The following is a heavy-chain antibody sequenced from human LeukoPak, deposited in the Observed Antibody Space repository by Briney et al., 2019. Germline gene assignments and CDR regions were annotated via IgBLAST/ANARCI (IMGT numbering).Heavy chain of an antibody. D-gene: IGHD3-3*01. Sequence: ASVKVSCKASGYTFTSYAMNWVRQAPGQGLEWMGWINTNTGNPTYAQGFTGRFVFSLDTSVSTAYLQISSLKAEDTAVYYCARETTIFGVAPLNWFDPWGQGTLVTVSS. V-gene: IGHV7-4-1*02. CDR2: INTNTGNP. CDR3: ARETTIFGVAPLNWFDP. J-gene: IGHJ5*02. CDR1: GYTFTSYA.